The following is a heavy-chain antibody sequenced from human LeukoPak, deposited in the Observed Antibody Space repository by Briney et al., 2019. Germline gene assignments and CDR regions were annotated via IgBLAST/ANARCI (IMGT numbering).Heavy chain of an antibody. D-gene: IGHD3-22*01. Sequence: GGSLRLSCVASGFTFRNYGMHWVRQTPGKGLEWVAVLWYDGSKEFYADSVRGRFTISRDNSKNTLYLQMNSLRAEDTAVYYCAKLATDDSSGYYYHTNWYFDLWGRGTLVTVSP. CDR1: GFTFRNYG. J-gene: IGHJ2*01. CDR3: AKLATDDSSGYYYHTNWYFDL. CDR2: LWYDGSKE. V-gene: IGHV3-33*06.